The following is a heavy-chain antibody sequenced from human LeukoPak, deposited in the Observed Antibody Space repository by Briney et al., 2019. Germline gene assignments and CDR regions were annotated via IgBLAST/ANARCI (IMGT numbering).Heavy chain of an antibody. CDR2: IIPIFGTA. Sequence: ASVKVSCKASGGTFISYAISWVRQAPGQGLEWMGGIIPIFGTANYAQKFQGRVTITADESTSTAYMELSSLRSEDTAVYYCARDCSSTSCYVTGFDPWGQGTLVTVSS. J-gene: IGHJ5*02. D-gene: IGHD2-2*01. V-gene: IGHV1-69*13. CDR1: GGTFISYA. CDR3: ARDCSSTSCYVTGFDP.